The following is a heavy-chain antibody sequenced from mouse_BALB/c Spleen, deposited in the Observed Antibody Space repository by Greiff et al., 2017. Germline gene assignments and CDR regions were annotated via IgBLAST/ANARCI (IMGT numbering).Heavy chain of an antibody. Sequence: EVKLVESGGGLVKPGGSLKLSCAASGFTFSSFTMSWVRQTPEKRLEWVATISSGGSYTYYPDSVKGRFTISRDNAKNTLYLQMSSLKSEDTSMYYYTRETSYYSNSYFDYWGQGTTLTVSS. J-gene: IGHJ2*01. V-gene: IGHV5-6-4*01. CDR1: GFTFSSFT. D-gene: IGHD2-5*01. CDR2: ISSGGSYT. CDR3: TRETSYYSNSYFDY.